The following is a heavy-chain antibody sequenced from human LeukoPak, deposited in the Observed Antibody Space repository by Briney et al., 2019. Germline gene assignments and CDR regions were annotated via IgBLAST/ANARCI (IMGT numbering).Heavy chain of an antibody. V-gene: IGHV1-18*01. D-gene: IGHD2-2*01. J-gene: IGHJ4*02. Sequence: ASVRVSFKASGYTFTSYGISWVRQAPGQGGEWMGWISAYNGNTNYAQKLQGRVTMTTDTSTSTAYMELRSLRSDDTAVYYCARAQAYCSSTSCYWGDYFDYWGQGTLVTVSS. CDR3: ARAQAYCSSTSCYWGDYFDY. CDR1: GYTFTSYG. CDR2: ISAYNGNT.